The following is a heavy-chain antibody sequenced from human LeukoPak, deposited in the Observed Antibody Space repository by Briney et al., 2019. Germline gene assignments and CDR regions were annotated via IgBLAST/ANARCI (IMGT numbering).Heavy chain of an antibody. CDR1: GFTFSSYA. CDR3: AKGGDSSSWYDHPPLAEYFQH. J-gene: IGHJ1*01. CDR2: ISGSGGST. D-gene: IGHD6-13*01. Sequence: GGSLRLSCAASGFTFSSYAMSWVRQAPGKGLEWVSAISGSGGSTYYADSVKGRFTISRDNSKNTLYLQMNSLRAEDTAVYYCAKGGDSSSWYDHPPLAEYFQHWGQGTLVTVSS. V-gene: IGHV3-23*01.